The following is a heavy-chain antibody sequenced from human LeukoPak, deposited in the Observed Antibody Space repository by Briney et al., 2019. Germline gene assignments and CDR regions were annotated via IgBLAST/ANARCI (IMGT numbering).Heavy chain of an antibody. CDR2: INHSGST. Sequence: SETLSLTCAVYGGSFSGYYWSWIRQPPGKGLEWIGEINHSGSTNYNPSLKSRVTISVDTSKNQFSLKLSSVTAADTAVYYCAGGEGSGSYYKYYFDYWGQGTLVTVSS. D-gene: IGHD3-10*01. CDR3: AGGEGSGSYYKYYFDY. J-gene: IGHJ4*02. CDR1: GGSFSGYY. V-gene: IGHV4-34*01.